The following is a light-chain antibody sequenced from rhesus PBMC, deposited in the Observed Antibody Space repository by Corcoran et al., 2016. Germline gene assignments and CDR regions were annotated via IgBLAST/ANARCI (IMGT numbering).Light chain of an antibody. CDR1: QGISSW. CDR2: KAS. Sequence: DIQMTQSPSSLSASVGDTVTITCRASQGISSWLAWYQQKPGKAPKVLIYKASCLQRGVPSRFSGSGSGTVFTLTLSSLQSEDFATCYCQQYSSRPWTFGQGSKVEIK. V-gene: IGKV1-22*01. J-gene: IGKJ1*01. CDR3: QQYSSRPWT.